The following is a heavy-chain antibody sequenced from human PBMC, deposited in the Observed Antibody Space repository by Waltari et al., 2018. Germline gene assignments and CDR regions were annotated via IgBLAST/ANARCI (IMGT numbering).Heavy chain of an antibody. CDR1: GYTFTGYY. CDR2: INPNSGGT. CDR3: AREGDSGSLSFDP. V-gene: IGHV1-2*02. D-gene: IGHD1-26*01. Sequence: QVQLVQSGAEVKKPGASVKVSCKASGYTFTGYYMHWVRQAPGQGLEWMGWINPNSGGTNYAKKFQGRVTRTRDTSIRIAYMELSRLRSDDTAVYYCAREGDSGSLSFDPWGQGTLVTVSS. J-gene: IGHJ5*02.